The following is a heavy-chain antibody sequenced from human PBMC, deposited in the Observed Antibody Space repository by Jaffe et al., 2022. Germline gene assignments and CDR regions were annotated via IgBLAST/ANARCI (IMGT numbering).Heavy chain of an antibody. J-gene: IGHJ6*03. CDR2: INTNTGKP. D-gene: IGHD2-8*01. Sequence: QVQMVQSGSELKKPGASVTVSCKASGFTLSGFAINWVRQAPGQGLEWMGWINTNTGKPTYAQGFTGRFVFFLDTSVSVTYLKISSLEAGDSAVYYCVRDRPSAGDYMDVWGKGTTVTVSS. CDR3: VRDRPSAGDYMDV. CDR1: GFTLSGFA. V-gene: IGHV7-4-1*04.